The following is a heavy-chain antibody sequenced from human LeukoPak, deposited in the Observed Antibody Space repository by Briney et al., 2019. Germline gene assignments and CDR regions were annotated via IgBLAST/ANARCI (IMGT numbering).Heavy chain of an antibody. J-gene: IGHJ6*02. D-gene: IGHD3-16*01. CDR2: INPSGGST. CDR1: GYTFTSYY. Sequence: ASVKVSCKASGYTFTSYYMHWVGQAPGQGLEWMGIINPSGGSTSYAQKFQGRVTMTRDTSTSTVYMELSSLRSEDTAVYYCARDFFDGHGYTFYYYGMDVWGQGTTVTVSS. V-gene: IGHV1-46*01. CDR3: ARDFFDGHGYTFYYYGMDV.